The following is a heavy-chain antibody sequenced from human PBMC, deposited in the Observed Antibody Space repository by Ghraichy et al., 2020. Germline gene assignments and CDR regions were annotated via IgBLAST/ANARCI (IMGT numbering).Heavy chain of an antibody. CDR3: ATKQRITMIVGYFDY. CDR1: GYTLTELS. CDR2: FDPEDGET. V-gene: IGHV1-24*01. D-gene: IGHD3-22*01. Sequence: ASVKVSCKVSGYTLTELSMHWVRQAPGKGLEWMGGFDPEDGETIYAQKFQGRVTMTEDTSTDTAYMELSSLRSEDTAVYYCATKQRITMIVGYFDYWGQGTLVTVSS. J-gene: IGHJ4*02.